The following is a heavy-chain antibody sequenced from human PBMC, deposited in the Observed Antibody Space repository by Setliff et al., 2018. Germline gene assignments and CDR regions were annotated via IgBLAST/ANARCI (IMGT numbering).Heavy chain of an antibody. Sequence: PSETLSLTCTVSDDSFTISRYYWGWIRQAPGSGLEWIGSISYSGTPYYNASVESRVTISLDTSRNQFSLELRSVTVADTATYYCVRPGGTTVVARHFDYWGSGILVTVSS. CDR3: VRPGGTTVVARHFDY. CDR2: ISYSGTP. D-gene: IGHD2-15*01. CDR1: DDSFTISRYY. V-gene: IGHV4-39*01. J-gene: IGHJ4*01.